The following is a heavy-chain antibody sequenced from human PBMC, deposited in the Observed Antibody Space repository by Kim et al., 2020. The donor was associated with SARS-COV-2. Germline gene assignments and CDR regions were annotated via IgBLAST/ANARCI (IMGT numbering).Heavy chain of an antibody. Sequence: ASVKVSCKASGYTFTSYGISWVRQAPGQGLEWMGWISAYNGNTNYAQKLQGRVTMTTDTSTSTAYMELRSLRSDDTAVYYCARDQEPSGSYIYYYYGMDVWGQATTVTVSS. CDR3: ARDQEPSGSYIYYYYGMDV. V-gene: IGHV1-18*01. CDR2: ISAYNGNT. J-gene: IGHJ6*02. CDR1: GYTFTSYG. D-gene: IGHD1-26*01.